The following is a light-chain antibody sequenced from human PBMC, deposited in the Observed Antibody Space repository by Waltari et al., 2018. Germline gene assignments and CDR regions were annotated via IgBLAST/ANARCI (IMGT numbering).Light chain of an antibody. Sequence: SYELTQPPSVSVSPGQTASITCSGDKMGDKYACWYQQKPGQSPVLVIYQDIRRPSGSPERFSGSNSGNTATLTISGTQAIDEADYYCQTWDSTTVVFGGGTKLTVL. CDR3: QTWDSTTVV. CDR2: QDI. J-gene: IGLJ2*01. CDR1: KMGDKY. V-gene: IGLV3-1*01.